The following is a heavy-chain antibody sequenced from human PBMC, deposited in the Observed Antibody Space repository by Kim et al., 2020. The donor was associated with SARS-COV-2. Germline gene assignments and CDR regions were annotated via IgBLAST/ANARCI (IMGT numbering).Heavy chain of an antibody. CDR3: ARTDSSSWPSWYGMDV. V-gene: IGHV3-23*01. D-gene: IGHD6-13*01. Sequence: SVKGRFTISRDNSKNTLYLQMNSLRAEDTAVYYCARTDSSSWPSWYGMDVWGQGTTVTVSS. J-gene: IGHJ6*02.